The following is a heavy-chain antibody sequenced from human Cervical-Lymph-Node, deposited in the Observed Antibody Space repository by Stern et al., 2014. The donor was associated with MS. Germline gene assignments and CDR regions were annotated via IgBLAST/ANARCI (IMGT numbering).Heavy chain of an antibody. CDR2: ISYDGTNK. Sequence: VQLLESGGGVVQPGTSLRLSCEASGFPFISYAMHWVRQAPGKGLEWVAIISYDGTNKYYADSVKGRFTISRDDSQNTLYLQMNSLRAEDTAVYYCASSTVAANFYYYGMDVWGQGTTVTVSS. CDR1: GFPFISYA. CDR3: ASSTVAANFYYYGMDV. J-gene: IGHJ6*02. V-gene: IGHV3-30*04. D-gene: IGHD4-23*01.